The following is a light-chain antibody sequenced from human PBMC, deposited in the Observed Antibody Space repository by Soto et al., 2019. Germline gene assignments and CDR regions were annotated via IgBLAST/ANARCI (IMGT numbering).Light chain of an antibody. V-gene: IGKV3-11*01. J-gene: IGKJ1*01. CDR2: DTS. Sequence: VLTQSPATLSLSPGERATLSCRASQRISEYLAWYQQKAGQPPRLVIYDTSIRATGVPARFSGSGSGTEFTLTITDLEPEDFAVYYCQQRSSPTLTFGQGTKVEVK. CDR3: QQRSSPTLT. CDR1: QRISEY.